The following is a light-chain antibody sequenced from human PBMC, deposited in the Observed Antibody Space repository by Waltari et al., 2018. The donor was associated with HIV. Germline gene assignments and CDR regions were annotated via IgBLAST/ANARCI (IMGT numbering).Light chain of an antibody. J-gene: IGLJ2*01. CDR3: ALYTTRNII. V-gene: IGLV2-18*01. Sequence: VSWYQQPPNTAPKLILYEVYKRPSGVPDRFSGSQSGDMASLTVSGLQTEDEADYYCALYTTRNIIFGGGTNLVVL. CDR2: EVY.